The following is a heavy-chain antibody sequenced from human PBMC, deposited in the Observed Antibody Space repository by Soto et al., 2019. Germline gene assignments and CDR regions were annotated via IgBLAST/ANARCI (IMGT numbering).Heavy chain of an antibody. CDR2: IIPIFGTA. CDR3: ARVGGYCRGTSCYPYYDYGMDV. Sequence: QVQLVQSGAEVKKPGSSVKVSCKASGGTFSSYAISWVRQAPGQGLEWMGGIIPIFGTANYAQKFQGRVTITADESTSTAYMELSSLRSEDTAVYYCARVGGYCRGTSCYPYYDYGMDVWGQGTTVTVSS. D-gene: IGHD2-2*01. V-gene: IGHV1-69*01. J-gene: IGHJ6*02. CDR1: GGTFSSYA.